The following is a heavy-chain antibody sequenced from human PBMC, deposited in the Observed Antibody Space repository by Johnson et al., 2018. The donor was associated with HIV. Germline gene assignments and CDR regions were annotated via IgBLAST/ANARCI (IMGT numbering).Heavy chain of an antibody. CDR2: ILFDGVYK. Sequence: QVQLVESGGGVVQPGRSQRLSCAASGFPFRDSAMHWVRQAPGKGMEWVAVILFDGVYKHYADSVKGRFTISRDNSKNTLYLQMNSLRGEDTAVYYCARPDRVNSIVVVPAGAFDIWGQGTMVTVSS. V-gene: IGHV3-30-3*01. J-gene: IGHJ3*02. CDR1: GFPFRDSA. D-gene: IGHD2-2*01. CDR3: ARPDRVNSIVVVPAGAFDI.